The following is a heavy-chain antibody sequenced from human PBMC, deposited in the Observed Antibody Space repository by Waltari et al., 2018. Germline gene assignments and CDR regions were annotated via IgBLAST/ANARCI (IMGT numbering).Heavy chain of an antibody. Sequence: QVQLVQSGAEVKKPGSSVKVSCKASGGTFSSYAISWVRQAPGQGLGWMGGSIPSVGTANYAQKGQGRVTSTADESTSTAYRELGSLRSEDTAVYYCARGPPTVTTYYYYYYGMDVWGQGTTVTVSS. V-gene: IGHV1-69*01. CDR2: SIPSVGTA. D-gene: IGHD4-4*01. CDR1: GGTFSSYA. CDR3: ARGPPTVTTYYYYYYGMDV. J-gene: IGHJ6*02.